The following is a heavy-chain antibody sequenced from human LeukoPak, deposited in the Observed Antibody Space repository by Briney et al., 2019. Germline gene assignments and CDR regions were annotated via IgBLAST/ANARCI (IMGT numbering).Heavy chain of an antibody. CDR2: ISGSGSST. D-gene: IGHD4-17*01. CDR1: GFTFSSYA. V-gene: IGHV3-23*01. Sequence: GGSLRLSCAASGFTFSSYAMSWVRQAPGKGLEWVSVISGSGSSTYYADSVKGRFTISRDNSKNTLYLQMNSLRAEDTALYYCATENGDYTFDYWGQGTLVTVSS. CDR3: ATENGDYTFDY. J-gene: IGHJ4*02.